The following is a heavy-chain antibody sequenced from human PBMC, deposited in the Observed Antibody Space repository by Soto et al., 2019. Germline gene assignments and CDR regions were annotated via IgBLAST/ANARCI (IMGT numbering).Heavy chain of an antibody. Sequence: ASVTVSCKASGYTFTSYDINWVRQATGQGLEWMGWMNPNSSNTGYAQKFQGRVTMTRNTSISTAYMELSSLRSEDTAVYYCARETSGSRDYWGQGTLVTVSS. D-gene: IGHD1-26*01. CDR2: MNPNSSNT. CDR3: ARETSGSRDY. J-gene: IGHJ4*02. V-gene: IGHV1-8*01. CDR1: GYTFTSYD.